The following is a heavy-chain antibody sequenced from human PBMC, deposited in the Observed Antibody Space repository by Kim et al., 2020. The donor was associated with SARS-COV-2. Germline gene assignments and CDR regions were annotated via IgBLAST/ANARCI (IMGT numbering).Heavy chain of an antibody. V-gene: IGHV1-69*01. D-gene: IGHD6-13*01. Sequence: NYAQKFQGRVTITADESTSTAYMELSSLRSEDTAVYYCAVAAPGLYYFDYWGQGTLVTVSS. J-gene: IGHJ4*02. CDR3: AVAAPGLYYFDY.